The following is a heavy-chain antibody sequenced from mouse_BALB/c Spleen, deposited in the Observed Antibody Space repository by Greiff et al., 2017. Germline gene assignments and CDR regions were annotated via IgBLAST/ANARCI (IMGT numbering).Heavy chain of an antibody. CDR1: GFNIKDTY. D-gene: IGHD2-4*01. J-gene: IGHJ2*01. Sequence: EVQLQQSGAELVKPGASVKLSCTASGFNIKDTYMHWVKQRPEQGLEWIGRIDPANGNTKYDPKFQGKATITADTSSNTAYLQLSSLTSEDTAVYYCASDYDYDREYWGQGTTLTVSS. V-gene: IGHV14-3*02. CDR3: ASDYDYDREY. CDR2: IDPANGNT.